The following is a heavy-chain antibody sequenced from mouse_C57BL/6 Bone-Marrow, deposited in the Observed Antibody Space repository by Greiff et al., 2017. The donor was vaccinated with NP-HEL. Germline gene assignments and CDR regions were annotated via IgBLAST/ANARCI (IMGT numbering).Heavy chain of an antibody. V-gene: IGHV5-12*01. CDR2: ISNGGGST. CDR1: GFTFSDYY. CDR3: ARHKAAQATYTWFAY. D-gene: IGHD3-2*02. J-gene: IGHJ3*01. Sequence: EVKLVESGGGLVQPGGSLKLSCAASGFTFSDYYMYWVRQTPEKRLEWVAYISNGGGSTYYPDTVKGRFTISRDNAKNTLYLQMSRLKAEDTAMYYGARHKAAQATYTWFAYWGQGTLVTVSA.